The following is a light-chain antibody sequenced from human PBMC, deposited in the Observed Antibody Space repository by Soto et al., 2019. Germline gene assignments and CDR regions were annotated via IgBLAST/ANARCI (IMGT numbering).Light chain of an antibody. CDR1: QSVSSN. V-gene: IGKV3-11*01. CDR3: QQRSKWPIT. Sequence: EIVMTQYPATLSVSPGERATLSCRASQSVSSNLAWYQQKPGQAPRLLIYGSSSRATGVPDRFSGSASGTDFTLTISSLEPEDFAVYYCQQRSKWPITFGQGTRLEIK. CDR2: GSS. J-gene: IGKJ5*01.